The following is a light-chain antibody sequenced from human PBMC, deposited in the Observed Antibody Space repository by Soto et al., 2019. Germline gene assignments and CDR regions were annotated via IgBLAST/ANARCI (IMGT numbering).Light chain of an antibody. Sequence: IELTQSPGTLSLSPWGRATLSCRASQTGSNSYLAWYQHKSGQPPRLLIYGVYTRASGIPDRFSGSGSGTEFTLTITRLEPEDSAVYFCQHYGYSQWTFGQGTKVDIK. J-gene: IGKJ1*01. CDR2: GVY. CDR1: QTGSNSY. V-gene: IGKV3-20*01. CDR3: QHYGYSQWT.